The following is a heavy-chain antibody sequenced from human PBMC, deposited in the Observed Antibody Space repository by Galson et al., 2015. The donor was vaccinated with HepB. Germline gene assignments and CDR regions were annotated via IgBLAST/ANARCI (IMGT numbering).Heavy chain of an antibody. V-gene: IGHV4-34*01. Sequence: ETLSLTCAVYGGSFSGYYWSWIRQPPGKGLEWIGEINHSGSTNYNPSLKSRVTISVDTSKNQFSLKLSSVTAADTAVYYCARVRLYYPGAFDIWGQGTMVTVSS. CDR2: INHSGST. CDR1: GGSFSGYY. J-gene: IGHJ3*02. CDR3: ARVRLYYPGAFDI. D-gene: IGHD3-10*01.